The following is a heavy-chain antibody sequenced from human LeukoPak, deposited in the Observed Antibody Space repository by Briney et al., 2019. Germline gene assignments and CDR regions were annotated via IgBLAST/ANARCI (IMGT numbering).Heavy chain of an antibody. D-gene: IGHD2-2*02. CDR1: GFTFSIYG. Sequence: PGGSLRLSCAASGFTFSIYGMHWVRQAPGKGLEWVAVISYDGSNKYYADSVKGRFTISRDNSKNTLYLQMNSLRAEDTAVYYCAKARIGYCSSTSCYSPGWFDPWGQGTLVTVSS. CDR2: ISYDGSNK. V-gene: IGHV3-30*18. CDR3: AKARIGYCSSTSCYSPGWFDP. J-gene: IGHJ5*02.